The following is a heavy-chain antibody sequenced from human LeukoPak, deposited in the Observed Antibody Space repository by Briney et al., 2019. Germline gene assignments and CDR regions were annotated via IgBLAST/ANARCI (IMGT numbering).Heavy chain of an antibody. Sequence: GRSLRLSCAASGFTFDDYTMHWVRQAPGKGLEWVSGISWNSGSIGYADSVKGRFTISRDNAKNSLYLQMNSLRAEDMALYYCAKDSSGSYYGPGRFFDYWGQGTLVTVSS. D-gene: IGHD1-26*01. CDR2: ISWNSGSI. CDR3: AKDSSGSYYGPGRFFDY. CDR1: GFTFDDYT. V-gene: IGHV3-9*03. J-gene: IGHJ4*02.